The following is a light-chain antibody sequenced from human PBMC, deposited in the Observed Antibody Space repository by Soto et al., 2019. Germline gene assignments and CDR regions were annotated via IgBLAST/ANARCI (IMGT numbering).Light chain of an antibody. CDR2: EVV. Sequence: QSVLTQPPSASGSPGQSVTIPCTGTKNDIGVYDFVSWYQHHPGKAPRLIIYEVVQRPSGVPDRFSGSKSGNTASLTVSGLQAADEADYFCKSYAGSNTYVFGSGTKVTAL. J-gene: IGLJ1*01. CDR3: KSYAGSNTYV. CDR1: KNDIGVYDF. V-gene: IGLV2-8*01.